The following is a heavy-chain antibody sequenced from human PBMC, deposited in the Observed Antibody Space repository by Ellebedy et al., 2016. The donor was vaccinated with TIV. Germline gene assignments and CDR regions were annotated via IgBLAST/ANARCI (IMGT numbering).Heavy chain of an antibody. J-gene: IGHJ4*02. CDR3: ARIGYCGGGSCYDY. CDR1: GFTFSSYS. V-gene: IGHV3-48*02. D-gene: IGHD2-15*01. CDR2: ISSSSSTI. Sequence: GGSLRLXXAASGFTFSSYSMNWVRQAPGKGLEWVSYISSSSSTIYYAGSVKGRFTISRDNAKNSLYLQMNSLRDEDTAVYYCARIGYCGGGSCYDYWGQGTLVTVSS.